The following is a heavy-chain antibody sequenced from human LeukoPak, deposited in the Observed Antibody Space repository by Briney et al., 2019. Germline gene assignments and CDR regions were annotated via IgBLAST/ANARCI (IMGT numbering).Heavy chain of an antibody. Sequence: SETLSLTCAVYGGSFSGYYWSWIRQFPGKGLEWIGEINHSGSTNYNPSLKSRVTISVDTSKNQFSLKLSSVTAADTAVYYCARKARETYYYGSGRPRFDPWGQGTLVTVSS. D-gene: IGHD3-10*01. CDR2: INHSGST. CDR3: ARKARETYYYGSGRPRFDP. CDR1: GGSFSGYY. V-gene: IGHV4-34*01. J-gene: IGHJ5*02.